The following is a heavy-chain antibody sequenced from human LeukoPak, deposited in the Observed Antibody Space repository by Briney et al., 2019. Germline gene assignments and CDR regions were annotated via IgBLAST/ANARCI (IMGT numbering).Heavy chain of an antibody. CDR2: ISGSGGST. D-gene: IGHD3-22*01. V-gene: IGHV3-23*01. Sequence: GGSLRLSCAASGFIFSTYAMSWVRQAPGEGPEWVSIISGSGGSTYYIDSVKGRFTISRDNSKNTLYLQMNSLRAEDTAVYYCAKGGDSSGYSPFDSWGQGTLVTVSS. CDR3: AKGGDSSGYSPFDS. J-gene: IGHJ4*02. CDR1: GFIFSTYA.